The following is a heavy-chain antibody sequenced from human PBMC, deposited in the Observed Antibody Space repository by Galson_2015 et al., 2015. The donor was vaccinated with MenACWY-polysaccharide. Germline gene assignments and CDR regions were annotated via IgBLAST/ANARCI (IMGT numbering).Heavy chain of an antibody. CDR1: GFTFSSYW. V-gene: IGHV3-23*01. J-gene: IGHJ4*02. CDR2: ISGSGGST. D-gene: IGHD2-2*01. CDR3: AKDFVVVPDLDGDYVEALFDY. Sequence: SLRLSCAASGFTFSSYWMSWVRQAPGKGLEWVSAISGSGGSTYYADSVKGRFTISRDNSKNTLYLQMNSLRAEDTAVYYCAKDFVVVPDLDGDYVEALFDYWGQGTLVTVSS.